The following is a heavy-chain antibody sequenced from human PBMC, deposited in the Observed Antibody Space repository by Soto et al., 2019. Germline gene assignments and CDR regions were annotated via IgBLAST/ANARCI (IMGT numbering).Heavy chain of an antibody. CDR1: LYTFTMYW. CDR2: IFPADSDT. Sequence: PVESLKNSCKSSLYTFTMYWISLVLHLPLKVLEFMWIIFPADSDTRYSPSFQGQVTISVDESITTAYLQWRSLKDSDTAIYYCARHLASGYHTTHYYGLDVWGQGTTVTVSS. J-gene: IGHJ6*02. D-gene: IGHD3-3*01. CDR3: ARHLASGYHTTHYYGLDV. V-gene: IGHV5-51*01.